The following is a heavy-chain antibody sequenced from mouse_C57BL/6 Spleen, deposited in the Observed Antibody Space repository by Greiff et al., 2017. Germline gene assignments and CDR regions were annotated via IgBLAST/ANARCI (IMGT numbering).Heavy chain of an antibody. J-gene: IGHJ4*01. CDR1: GYSFTGYY. Sequence: EVQRVESGPELVKPGASVKISCKASGYSFTGYYMNWVKQSPEKSLEWIGEINPSTGGTTYNQKFKAKATLTVDKSSSTAYMQLKSLTSEDSAVYYCARRRGDYAMDYWGQGTSVTVSS. CDR2: INPSTGGT. V-gene: IGHV1-42*01. CDR3: ARRRGDYAMDY.